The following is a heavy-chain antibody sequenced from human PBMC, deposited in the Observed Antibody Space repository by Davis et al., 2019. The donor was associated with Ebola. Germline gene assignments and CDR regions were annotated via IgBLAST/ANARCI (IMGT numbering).Heavy chain of an antibody. J-gene: IGHJ5*02. CDR2: IYYSGST. CDR3: ARGVLTMIVVETHNWFDP. CDR1: GGSISSYY. D-gene: IGHD3-22*01. Sequence: PSETLSLTCTVSGGSISSYYWSWIRQPPGKGLEWIGYIYYSGSTNYNPSLKSRVTISVDTSKNQFSLKLSSVTAADTAVYYCARGVLTMIVVETHNWFDPWGQGTLVTVSS. V-gene: IGHV4-59*12.